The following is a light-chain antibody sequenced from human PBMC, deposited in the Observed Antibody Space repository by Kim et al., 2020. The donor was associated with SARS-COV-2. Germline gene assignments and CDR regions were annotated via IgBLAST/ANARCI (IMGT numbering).Light chain of an antibody. CDR3: SSYASNTAVV. J-gene: IGLJ2*01. V-gene: IGLV2-23*02. Sequence: GQSITISCTGTSSDVGSYNLVSWYQQHPGKAPKLLIYEVNRRPSGVSDRFSGSKSDNTASLTVSGLQDEDEADYYCSSYASNTAVVFGGGTQLTVL. CDR1: SSDVGSYNL. CDR2: EVN.